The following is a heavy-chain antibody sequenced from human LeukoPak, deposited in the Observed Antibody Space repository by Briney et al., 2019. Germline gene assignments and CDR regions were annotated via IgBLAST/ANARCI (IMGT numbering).Heavy chain of an antibody. J-gene: IGHJ5*02. CDR3: ATGLRDYYDSSGYYYGWFDP. Sequence: GASVTVSCKLSGYTLTELSMHWVRQAPGKGLEWMGGFDPEDGETIYAQKFQGRVTMTEDTSTDTAYMELSSLRSEDTSVYYCATGLRDYYDSSGYYYGWFDPWGQGTLVTVSS. CDR1: GYTLTELS. D-gene: IGHD3-22*01. V-gene: IGHV1-24*01. CDR2: FDPEDGET.